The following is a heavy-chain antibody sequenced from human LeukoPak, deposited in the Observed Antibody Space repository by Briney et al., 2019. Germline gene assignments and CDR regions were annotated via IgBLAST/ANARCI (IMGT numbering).Heavy chain of an antibody. CDR1: GGSIRSSYYY. V-gene: IGHV4-39*01. D-gene: IGHD3-10*01. Sequence: PSETLSLTCTVSGGSIRSSYYYWGWIRQSPGKGLEWIGSIYDSGSTYYNPSLKSRVTISVDTSKNQFSLKLNSVTAADTAVYYCARYGSGQPRRWFDPWGQGTLVTVSS. CDR3: ARYGSGQPRRWFDP. J-gene: IGHJ5*02. CDR2: IYDSGST.